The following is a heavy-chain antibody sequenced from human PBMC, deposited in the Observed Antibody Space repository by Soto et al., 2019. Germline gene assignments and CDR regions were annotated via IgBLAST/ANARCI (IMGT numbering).Heavy chain of an antibody. CDR1: GGSISSSSYY. J-gene: IGHJ4*02. Sequence: PSLTCTVSGGSISSSSYYWGWIRQPPGKGLEWIGSIYYSGSTYYNPSLKSRVTISVDTSKNQFSLKLSSVTAADTAVYYCAREEPDSSGWSGGYWGQGTLVTVSS. D-gene: IGHD6-19*01. V-gene: IGHV4-39*02. CDR2: IYYSGST. CDR3: AREEPDSSGWSGGY.